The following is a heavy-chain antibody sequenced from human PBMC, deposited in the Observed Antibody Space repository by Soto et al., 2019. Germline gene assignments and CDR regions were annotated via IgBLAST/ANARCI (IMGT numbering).Heavy chain of an antibody. CDR2: ISSSGSTI. Sequence: GSLRLSCAASGFTFSSYEMNWVRQAPGKGLEWVSYISSSGSTIYYADSVKGRFTISRDDAKNSLYLQMNSLRAEDTAVYYCARANYDILTGYFSFDYWGQGTLVTVSS. D-gene: IGHD3-9*01. V-gene: IGHV3-48*03. CDR3: ARANYDILTGYFSFDY. CDR1: GFTFSSYE. J-gene: IGHJ4*02.